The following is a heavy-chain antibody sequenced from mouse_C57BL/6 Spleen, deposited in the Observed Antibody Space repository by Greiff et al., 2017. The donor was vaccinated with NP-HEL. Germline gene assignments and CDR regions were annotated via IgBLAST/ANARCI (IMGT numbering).Heavy chain of an antibody. J-gene: IGHJ2*01. Sequence: QVQLQQPGAELVKPGASVKISCKASGYAFSSYWMNWVKQRPGQGLEWIGQIYPGDGDTNYNGKFKGKATLTADKASSTAYMQLSSLTSEDSAVYVCARRDYGSSFGYWGQVTTLTVAS. CDR3: ARRDYGSSFGY. D-gene: IGHD1-1*01. CDR2: IYPGDGDT. CDR1: GYAFSSYW. V-gene: IGHV1-80*01.